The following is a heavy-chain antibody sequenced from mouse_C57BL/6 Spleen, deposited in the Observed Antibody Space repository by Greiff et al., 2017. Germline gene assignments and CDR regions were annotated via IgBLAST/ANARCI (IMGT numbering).Heavy chain of an antibody. CDR3: TRGGSDY. CDR1: GYTFTDYE. J-gene: IGHJ2*01. V-gene: IGHV1-15*01. D-gene: IGHD1-1*01. CDR2: IDPETGGT. Sequence: QVHVKQSGAELVRPGASVTLSCKASGYTFTDYEMHWVKQTPVHGLEWIGAIDPETGGTAYNQKFKGQAILTADKSSSTAYMELRSLTSEDSAVYYCTRGGSDYWGQGTTLTVSS.